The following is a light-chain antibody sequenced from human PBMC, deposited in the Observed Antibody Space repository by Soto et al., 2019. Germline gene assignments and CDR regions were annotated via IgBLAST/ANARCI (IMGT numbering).Light chain of an antibody. Sequence: DIVLTQSPGTLSLSPGERATLSCRASQSVSSSYLAWYQQKPGQAPRLLIYGASSRATGIPARFRGSGSGTDFTLTISSLQPEDFATYYCQQANSFPLTFGGGTKVDIK. CDR3: QQANSFPLT. J-gene: IGKJ4*01. V-gene: IGKV3-20*01. CDR2: GAS. CDR1: QSVSSSY.